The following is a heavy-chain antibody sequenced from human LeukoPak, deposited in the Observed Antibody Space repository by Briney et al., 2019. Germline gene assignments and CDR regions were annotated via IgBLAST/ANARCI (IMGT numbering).Heavy chain of an antibody. CDR2: IYSGGST. D-gene: IGHD6-19*01. V-gene: IGHV3-53*01. CDR1: GFTVSSNY. CDR3: ARGLKYSTGWYYFDY. J-gene: IGHJ4*02. Sequence: GGSLRLSCAASGFTVSSNYMSWVRQAPGKGLEWVSVIYSGGSTYYGDSVKGRFTISRDNSKNTLYLQMNSLRAEDTAVYYCARGLKYSTGWYYFDYSGQGTLVTVSS.